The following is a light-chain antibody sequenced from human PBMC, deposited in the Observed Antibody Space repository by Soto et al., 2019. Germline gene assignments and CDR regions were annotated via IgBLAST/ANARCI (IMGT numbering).Light chain of an antibody. V-gene: IGLV2-11*01. J-gene: IGLJ1*01. CDR3: CSYAGSYTYV. Sequence: SVLNQPRSVSGSPGESVTISCTGTSSDVGGYNYVSWYQQHPGKAPKFMIYDVSERPSGVPDRFSGFKSGNTASLTISGLQAEDEADYYCCSYAGSYTYVFGTGTKVT. CDR1: SSDVGGYNY. CDR2: DVS.